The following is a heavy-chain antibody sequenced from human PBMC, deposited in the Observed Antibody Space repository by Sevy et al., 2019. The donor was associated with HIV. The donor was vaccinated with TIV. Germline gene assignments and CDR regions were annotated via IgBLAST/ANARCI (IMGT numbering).Heavy chain of an antibody. V-gene: IGHV3-23*01. CDR1: GFTFTDYF. Sequence: GGSLRLSCTASGFTFTDYFMNWVRQAPGRGLEWVSTVGGSGGSTHYADSVKGRFTIYRDNSKNTLYMQMNSLRAEDTAVYYCATDRISDWFFDSWGQGTLVTVSS. CDR2: VGGSGGST. CDR3: ATDRISDWFFDS. D-gene: IGHD3-9*01. J-gene: IGHJ4*02.